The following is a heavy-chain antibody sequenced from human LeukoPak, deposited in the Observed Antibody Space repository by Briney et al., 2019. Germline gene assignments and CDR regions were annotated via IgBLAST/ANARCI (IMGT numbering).Heavy chain of an antibody. CDR3: ASLLGTGDY. CDR2: ISWNSGSM. J-gene: IGHJ4*02. V-gene: IGHV3-9*01. D-gene: IGHD2-8*02. CDR1: GFTFDDYA. Sequence: GRSLRLSCAASGFTFDDYAMHWVRQAPGKGLEWVSGISWNSGSMGYADSVKGRFTISRDNAKNSLYLQMNSLRAEDTALYYCASLLGTGDYWGQGTLVTVSS.